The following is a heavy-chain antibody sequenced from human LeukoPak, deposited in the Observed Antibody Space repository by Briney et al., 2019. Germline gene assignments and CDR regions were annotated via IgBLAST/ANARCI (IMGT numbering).Heavy chain of an antibody. D-gene: IGHD6-19*01. J-gene: IGHJ4*02. CDR3: ARDLPHLGSGTPQSIAVAGLPGY. Sequence: ASVKVSCKASGVTFNTHSITWVRQAPGQGLEWMGGIIPIFGTYYAQKFQGRVTMTTDTSTSTAYMELRSLRSDDTAVYYCARDLPHLGSGTPQSIAVAGLPGYWGQGTLVTVSS. CDR1: GVTFNTHS. CDR2: IIPIFGT. V-gene: IGHV1-69*05.